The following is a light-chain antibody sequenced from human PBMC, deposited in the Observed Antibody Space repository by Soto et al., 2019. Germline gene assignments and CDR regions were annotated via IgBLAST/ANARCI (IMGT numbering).Light chain of an antibody. CDR2: DVT. CDR3: CSDAGTYSFV. J-gene: IGLJ1*01. V-gene: IGLV2-11*01. Sequence: SALTQPRSVSGSPGQSVTISCTGTSGDVGGSNHASWYQHHPGQAPKFLIYDVTKRPSGVPDRFSGSKSGNTASLTISGLQAEDEADYYCCSDAGTYSFVFGTGTKVTVL. CDR1: SGDVGGSNH.